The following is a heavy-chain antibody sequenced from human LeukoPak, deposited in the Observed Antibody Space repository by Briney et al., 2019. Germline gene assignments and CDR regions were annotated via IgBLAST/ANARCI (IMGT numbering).Heavy chain of an antibody. CDR1: GVTFDDYV. J-gene: IGHJ4*02. V-gene: IGHV3-43*02. D-gene: IGHD3-22*01. Sequence: GGSLRLSCAASGVTFDDYVMHWVRQAPGKGLEWVALISGDGHITKYADSVKGRFTVSRDNSKNSLFPQMDSLRAEDTALYYCTKLAYDSSGYYLGVFDYWGQGTLVTVS. CDR2: ISGDGHIT. CDR3: TKLAYDSSGYYLGVFDY.